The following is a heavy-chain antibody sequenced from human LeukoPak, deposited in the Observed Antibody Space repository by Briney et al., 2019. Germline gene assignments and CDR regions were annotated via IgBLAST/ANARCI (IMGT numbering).Heavy chain of an antibody. CDR1: GYTFTGYY. Sequence: GASVKVSCKASGYTFTGYYMHWVRQAPGQGIERRGWINPNSGGTNYAQKFQGRVTMTRDTSISTAYMELSRLRSDDTAVYYCARAPYCSSTSCYVAVTPWFDPWGQGTLVTVSS. CDR2: INPNSGGT. D-gene: IGHD2-2*01. V-gene: IGHV1-2*02. J-gene: IGHJ5*02. CDR3: ARAPYCSSTSCYVAVTPWFDP.